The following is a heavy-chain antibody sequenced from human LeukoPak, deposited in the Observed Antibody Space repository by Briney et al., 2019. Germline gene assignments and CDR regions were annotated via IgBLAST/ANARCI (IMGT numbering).Heavy chain of an antibody. CDR2: INHSGYT. CDR3: TRMATGHDY. J-gene: IGHJ4*02. Sequence: SETLSLTCAVSGVSFNDYYWSWVRQTPGKGVEWIGEINHSGYTNDSPSLKSRVTLSIHTSRQQFSLNLRSVTVADTGIYYCTRMATGHDYWGQGTLVTVSS. V-gene: IGHV4-34*01. D-gene: IGHD5-12*01. CDR1: GVSFNDYY.